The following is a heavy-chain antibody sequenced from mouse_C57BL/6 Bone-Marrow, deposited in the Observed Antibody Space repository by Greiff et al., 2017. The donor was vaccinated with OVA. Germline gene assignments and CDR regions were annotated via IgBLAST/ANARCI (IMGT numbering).Heavy chain of an antibody. J-gene: IGHJ2*01. V-gene: IGHV5-12*01. D-gene: IGHD2-4*01. CDR3: ARFDFYYFDY. CDR2: ISNGGGST. CDR1: GFTFSDYY. Sequence: EVQVVESGGGLVQPGGSLKLSCAASGFTFSDYYMSWVRQTPEKRLEWVAYISNGGGSTYYPDTVKGRFTISRDNANNTLYLQMSRLKSEDTAMYYCARFDFYYFDYWGKAPLSQSPQ.